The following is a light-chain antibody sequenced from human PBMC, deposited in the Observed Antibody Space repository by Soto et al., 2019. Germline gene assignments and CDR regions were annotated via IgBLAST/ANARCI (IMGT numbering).Light chain of an antibody. V-gene: IGLV2-8*01. CDR3: SSYAGNKNV. CDR1: SSDVSGYNY. Sequence: QSALTQAPSASGSPGQSVTISCTGTSSDVSGYNYVSWYQQHPGEAPKLMIYEVSKRPSGVPDRFSGSKSGNTASLTVSGLQAEDEADYYCSSYAGNKNVFGTGTKVTVL. CDR2: EVS. J-gene: IGLJ1*01.